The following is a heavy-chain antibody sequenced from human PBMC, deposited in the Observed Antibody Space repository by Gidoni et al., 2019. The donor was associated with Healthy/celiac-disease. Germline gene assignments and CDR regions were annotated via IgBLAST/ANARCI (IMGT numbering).Heavy chain of an antibody. D-gene: IGHD6-13*01. V-gene: IGHV4-59*01. J-gene: IGHJ3*02. CDR1: GGSISSYY. CDR2: IYYSGST. CDR3: ARARDSSSWKGEGAFDI. Sequence: QESGPGLVKPSETLSLTCTVSGGSISSYYWSWIRQPPGKGLEWIGYIYYSGSTNYNPSLKSRVTISVDTSKNQFSLKLSSVTAADTAVYYCARARDSSSWKGEGAFDIWGQGTMVTVSS.